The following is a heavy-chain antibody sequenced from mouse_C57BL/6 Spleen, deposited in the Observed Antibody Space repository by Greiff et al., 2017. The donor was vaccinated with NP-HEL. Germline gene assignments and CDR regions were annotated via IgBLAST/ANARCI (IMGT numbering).Heavy chain of an antibody. CDR1: GYTFTSYW. CDR2: IYPGSGST. J-gene: IGHJ1*03. Sequence: VQLQQSGAELVKPGASVKMSCKASGYTFTSYWITWVKQRPGPGLEWIGDIYPGSGSTNYNEKFKSKATLTVDTSSSTAYMQLSSLTSEDSAVYYCARWSYGSSYGYFDVWGTGTTVTVSS. D-gene: IGHD1-1*01. V-gene: IGHV1-55*01. CDR3: ARWSYGSSYGYFDV.